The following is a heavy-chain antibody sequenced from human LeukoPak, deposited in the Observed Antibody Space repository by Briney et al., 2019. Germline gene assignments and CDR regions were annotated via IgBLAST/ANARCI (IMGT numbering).Heavy chain of an antibody. CDR1: GFTFSSYA. CDR3: AKDHCSSTSCYNAFDI. V-gene: IGHV3-23*01. D-gene: IGHD2-2*02. Sequence: GGSLRLSCAASGFTFSSYAMSWVCQAPGKGLEWVSAISGSGGSTYYADSVKGRFTISRDNSKNTLYLQMNSLRAEDTAVYYCAKDHCSSTSCYNAFDIWGQGTMVTVSS. CDR2: ISGSGGST. J-gene: IGHJ3*02.